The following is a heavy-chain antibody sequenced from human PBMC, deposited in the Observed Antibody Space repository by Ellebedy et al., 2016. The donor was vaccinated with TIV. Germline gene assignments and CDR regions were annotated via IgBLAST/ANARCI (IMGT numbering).Heavy chain of an antibody. V-gene: IGHV3-33*01. CDR2: IWYDGSNK. Sequence: GESLKISCAASGYTFSNYGMHWVRQTPGKGLEWVAVIWYDGSNKYYGDSMKGRFTISRDNSKNTLYLQMNSLRAEDTAVYYCARAADDLWTGNYYYYYGMDVWGQGTMVTVPS. D-gene: IGHD3/OR15-3a*01. CDR3: ARAADDLWTGNYYYYYGMDV. J-gene: IGHJ6*02. CDR1: GYTFSNYG.